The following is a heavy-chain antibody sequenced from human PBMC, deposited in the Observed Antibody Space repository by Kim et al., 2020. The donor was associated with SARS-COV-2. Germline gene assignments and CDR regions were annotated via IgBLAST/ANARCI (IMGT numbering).Heavy chain of an antibody. Sequence: NTKYSQKFTGRVTITRDTSASTAYMELSSLRSEDTAVFYCARAPQAAPDYWGQGTLVTVSS. CDR3: ARAPQAAPDY. CDR2: NT. J-gene: IGHJ4*02. D-gene: IGHD6-13*01. V-gene: IGHV1-3*01.